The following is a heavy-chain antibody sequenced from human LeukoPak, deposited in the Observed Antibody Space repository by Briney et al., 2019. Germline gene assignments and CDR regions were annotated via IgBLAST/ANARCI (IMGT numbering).Heavy chain of an antibody. J-gene: IGHJ4*02. CDR3: ARLLRYSDWLLGYFDY. CDR1: GYSFTSYW. D-gene: IGHD3-9*01. Sequence: GESLKISCKGSGYSFTSYWIGWVRQMPGKGLEWMGIVYPGDSDTRYSPSFQGQVTISADKSISTAYLQWSSMKASDTAMYYCARLLRYSDWLLGYFDYWGQGTLVTVSS. CDR2: VYPGDSDT. V-gene: IGHV5-51*01.